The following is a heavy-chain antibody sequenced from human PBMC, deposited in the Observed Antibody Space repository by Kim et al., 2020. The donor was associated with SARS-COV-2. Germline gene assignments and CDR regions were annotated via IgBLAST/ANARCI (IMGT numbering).Heavy chain of an antibody. CDR2: TYYRSKWAY. CDR1: GDRVSSNSGA. Sequence: SQTLSLTCAISGDRVSSNSGAWNWIRQSPSRGLEWLGRTYYRSKWAYDYALSVRGRMTIITDTPKNQSSLHLNSVSPEDTTVYYCTSGIHAYGCLLWSQGALVTPSS. V-gene: IGHV6-1*01. J-gene: IGHJ4*02. D-gene: IGHD3-10*01. CDR3: TSGIHAYGCLL.